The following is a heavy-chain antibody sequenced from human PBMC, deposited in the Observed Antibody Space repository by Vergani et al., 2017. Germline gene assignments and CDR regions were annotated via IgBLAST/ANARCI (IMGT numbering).Heavy chain of an antibody. D-gene: IGHD5-24*01. V-gene: IGHV1-46*01. CDR3: ARGKDGYNEIDY. J-gene: IGHJ4*02. CDR1: GYSFTIVY. CDR2: INPSGGST. Sequence: QVQLVQSGAEVKKPGASVKVSCKASGYSFTIVYMHWVRQAPGQGLEWMGIINPSGGSTSYAQNFQGRVTMTRDTSTRTVYMELSSLRSEDTAVYYCARGKDGYNEIDYWGQGTLVAVSS.